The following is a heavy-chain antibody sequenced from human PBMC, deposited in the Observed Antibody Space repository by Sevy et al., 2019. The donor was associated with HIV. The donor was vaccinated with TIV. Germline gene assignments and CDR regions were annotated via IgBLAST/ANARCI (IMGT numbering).Heavy chain of an antibody. CDR3: ARSVIVGATALYDDYYYYMDV. J-gene: IGHJ6*03. V-gene: IGHV4-38-2*01. D-gene: IGHD1-26*01. Sequence: SETLSLTCAVSGYSISSGYYWGWIRQPPGKGLEWIGSIYHSGSTYYNPSLKSRVTISVDRSKNQFSLKLSSVTAADTAVYYCARSVIVGATALYDDYYYYMDVWGKGTTVTVSS. CDR1: GYSISSGYY. CDR2: IYHSGST.